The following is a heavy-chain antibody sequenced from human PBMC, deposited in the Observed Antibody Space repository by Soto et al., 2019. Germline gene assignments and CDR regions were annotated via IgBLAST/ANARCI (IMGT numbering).Heavy chain of an antibody. D-gene: IGHD3-10*01. CDR3: ARGIHSGWIGDHDTGGES. J-gene: IGHJ5*02. V-gene: IGHV4-34*01. CDR1: GGSFSDNY. CDR2: INHSGTT. Sequence: QVHLQQWGAGLLKPSETLSLTCAVYGGSFSDNYWTWIRQSPGKGLEWIGEINHSGTTNYNPSLKSRVTISVDTSKNQFSLKLSSVTAADTAVYYCARGIHSGWIGDHDTGGESWGQGTVVTVSS.